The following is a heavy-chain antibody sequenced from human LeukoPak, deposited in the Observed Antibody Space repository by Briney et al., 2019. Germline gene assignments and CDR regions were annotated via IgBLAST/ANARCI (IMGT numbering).Heavy chain of an antibody. V-gene: IGHV1-2*06. J-gene: IGHJ4*02. CDR2: INPNSGDT. Sequence: GASVKVSCKASGYTFTSYYVHWVRQAPGQGLEWMGRINPNSGDTNYAQKFQGRVTMTRDTSISTAYMELSRLRSDDTAVYYCARDYCGGGCFPDYWGQGTLVTVSS. D-gene: IGHD2-21*02. CDR1: GYTFTSYY. CDR3: ARDYCGGGCFPDY.